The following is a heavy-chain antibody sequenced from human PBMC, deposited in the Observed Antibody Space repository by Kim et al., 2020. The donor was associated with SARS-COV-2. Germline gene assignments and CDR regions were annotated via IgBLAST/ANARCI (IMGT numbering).Heavy chain of an antibody. CDR1: GFTVNSFG. Sequence: VWSLRLSCEASGFTVNSFGMHWVRQAPGKGLEWVSGMSGSGSTYYADSVKGRFTISRDTSKSTLYLQMNSLTTEDTAVYYCARDSDRSGGRCFGPWGQGT. D-gene: IGHD6-19*01. CDR3: ARDSDRSGGRCFGP. V-gene: IGHV3-23*01. CDR2: MSGSGST. J-gene: IGHJ5*02.